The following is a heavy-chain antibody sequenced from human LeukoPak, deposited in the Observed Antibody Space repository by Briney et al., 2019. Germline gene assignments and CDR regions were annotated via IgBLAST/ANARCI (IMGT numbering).Heavy chain of an antibody. CDR1: GFTFSSYA. V-gene: IGHV3-30*04. CDR2: ISYDGSNK. CDR3: AADTGYSYGEGY. D-gene: IGHD5-18*01. Sequence: PGRSLRLSCAASGFTFSSYAMHWVRQAPGKGLEWVAVISYDGSNKYYADSVKGRFTISRDNSKNTLYLQMNSLRAEDTAVYYCAADTGYSYGEGYWGQGTLVTVSS. J-gene: IGHJ4*02.